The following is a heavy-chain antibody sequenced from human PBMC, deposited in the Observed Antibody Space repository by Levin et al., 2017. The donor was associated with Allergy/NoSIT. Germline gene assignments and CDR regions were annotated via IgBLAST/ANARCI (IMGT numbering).Heavy chain of an antibody. CDR2: IKSKSDGGTT. CDR3: TTVSPSYDFDSRVTGMDV. CDR1: GFSFSDAW. J-gene: IGHJ6*02. Sequence: PGGSLRLSCAASGFSFSDAWMSWVRQAPGKGLEWVGRIKSKSDGGTTDYATPVKGRFSISRDDSKNTLYLHMNDLKTEDAALYYCTTVSPSYDFDSRVTGMDVWGHGTTVTVSS. V-gene: IGHV3-15*01. D-gene: IGHD3-22*01.